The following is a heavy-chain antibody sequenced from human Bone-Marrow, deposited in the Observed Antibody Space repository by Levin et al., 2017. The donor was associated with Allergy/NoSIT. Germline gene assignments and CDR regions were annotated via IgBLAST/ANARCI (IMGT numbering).Heavy chain of an antibody. Sequence: GESLKISCAASGFTFSNHAMHWVRQAPGKGPEWVAVISYDGRGKYYADSVKGRFTISRDNFKKILFLQMKSLRGEDTALYYCAKDHRISGREWVEQWSIDFWGQGTLVTVSS. V-gene: IGHV3-30*18. D-gene: IGHD5-18*01. CDR1: GFTFSNHA. CDR3: AKDHRISGREWVEQWSIDF. CDR2: ISYDGRGK. J-gene: IGHJ4*02.